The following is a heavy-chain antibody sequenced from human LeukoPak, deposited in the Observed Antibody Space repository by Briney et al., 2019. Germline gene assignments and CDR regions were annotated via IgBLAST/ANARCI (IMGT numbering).Heavy chain of an antibody. CDR2: LSGRGITT. CDR3: AKGIYSSGWSYFDY. J-gene: IGHJ4*01. CDR1: GFTFSNSA. V-gene: IGHV3-23*01. Sequence: GGSLRLSCAASGFTFSNSAMSWVSQAPGKGLEWVSTLSGRGITTYYADSVKGRFTISRDNSKNTLYLQMNTLRAEDSALYYCAKGIYSSGWSYFDYWGHGTLVTVSS. D-gene: IGHD6-19*01.